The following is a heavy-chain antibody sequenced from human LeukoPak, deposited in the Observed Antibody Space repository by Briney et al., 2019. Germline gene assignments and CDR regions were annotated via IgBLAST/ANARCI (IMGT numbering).Heavy chain of an antibody. CDR3: ATLYCSRGSCSPDY. V-gene: IGHV4-39*01. D-gene: IGHD2-15*01. J-gene: IGHJ4*02. CDR2: IYYSGST. CDR1: GGSISSSSYY. Sequence: PSETLSLTCTVSGGSISSSSYYWGWIRQPPGKGLEWIGSIYYSGSTYYNPSLKSRVTISGATSKNQFSLKLSSVTAANTAVYYCATLYCSRGSCSPDYWGQGTLVTVSS.